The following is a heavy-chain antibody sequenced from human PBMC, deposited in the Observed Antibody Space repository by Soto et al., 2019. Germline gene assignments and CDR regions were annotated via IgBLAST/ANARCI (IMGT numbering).Heavy chain of an antibody. V-gene: IGHV4-38-2*02. CDR2: SYHSGST. CDR3: ARDPPEQQLGTWWFDP. Sequence: SETLSLTCAVSGYSISSDYYWGWIRQPPGKGLGWIGGSYHSGSTYYNPSLKSRVTISVDTSKNQFSLKLSSVTAADTAVYYCARDPPEQQLGTWWFDPWGQGTLVTASS. D-gene: IGHD6-13*01. J-gene: IGHJ5*02. CDR1: GYSISSDYY.